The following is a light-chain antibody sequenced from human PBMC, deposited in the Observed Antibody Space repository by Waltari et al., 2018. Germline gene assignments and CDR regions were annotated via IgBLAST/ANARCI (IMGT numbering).Light chain of an antibody. Sequence: ELVMTQSPATLSVSPGERATLPCRASQSVSSNLAWYQQKPGQAPRLLIYDASTRATGIPARFSGSGSGTEFTLTISSLQSEDFAVYYCQQYNNWPLYTFGQGTKLEIK. V-gene: IGKV3-15*01. CDR2: DAS. CDR1: QSVSSN. J-gene: IGKJ2*01. CDR3: QQYNNWPLYT.